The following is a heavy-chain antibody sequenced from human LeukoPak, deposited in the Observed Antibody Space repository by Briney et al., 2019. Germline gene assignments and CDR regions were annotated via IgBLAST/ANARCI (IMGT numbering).Heavy chain of an antibody. CDR2: ISSSGSTI. V-gene: IGHV3-11*01. CDR1: GFAFSDYH. J-gene: IGHJ4*02. Sequence: GGSLRLSCAASGFAFSDYHMSWIRQAPGKGLEWVSYISSSGSTIYYADSVKGRFTISRDNAKNSLYLQMNSLRAEDTAVYYCASGESSPGVFDYWGQGTLVTVSS. D-gene: IGHD2-2*01. CDR3: ASGESSPGVFDY.